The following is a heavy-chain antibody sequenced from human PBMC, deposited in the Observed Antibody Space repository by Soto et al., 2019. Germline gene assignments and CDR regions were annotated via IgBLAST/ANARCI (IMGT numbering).Heavy chain of an antibody. J-gene: IGHJ6*04. CDR1: GYTFTSYG. CDR3: AREGVAPYYYSGRDV. V-gene: IGHV1-18*01. Sequence: GASVKVSCKASGYTFTSYGISWVRQAPGQGPEWMGWISSYNGDTNYAQTFQGRVTMTTDTSTSTAYMELRSLRSDDTAFFFCAREGVAPYYYSGRDVGGKGPPVPVSS. CDR2: ISSYNGDT. D-gene: IGHD5-12*01.